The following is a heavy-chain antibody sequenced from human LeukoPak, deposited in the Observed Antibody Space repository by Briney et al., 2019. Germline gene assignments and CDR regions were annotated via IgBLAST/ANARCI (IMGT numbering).Heavy chain of an antibody. CDR3: ARGYSPYPFDY. D-gene: IGHD2-15*01. V-gene: IGHV4-30-4*08. J-gene: IGHJ4*02. Sequence: SETLSLTCTVSGGSISSGDYYWSWIRQPPGNGLEWIGYIFSSGSTYYNPSLKSRVTISVDTSKNQFSLKLTSVIAADTAVYYCARGYSPYPFDYWGQGTLVTVSS. CDR1: GGSISSGDYY. CDR2: IFSSGST.